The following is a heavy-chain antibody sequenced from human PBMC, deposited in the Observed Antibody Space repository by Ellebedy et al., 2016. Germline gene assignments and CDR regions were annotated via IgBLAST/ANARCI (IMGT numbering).Heavy chain of an antibody. CDR3: ARVPDLVVSPGANY. Sequence: ASVKVSCKASGYTFTSYAIHWVRQAPGHRLEWMGWINGGHGNTEYSQKFQGRVTITRDTSASTAYLDVSSLKSEDTAVYYCARVPDLVVSPGANYWGQGTLVTVSS. D-gene: IGHD1-26*01. J-gene: IGHJ4*02. CDR2: INGGHGNT. CDR1: GYTFTSYA. V-gene: IGHV1-3*01.